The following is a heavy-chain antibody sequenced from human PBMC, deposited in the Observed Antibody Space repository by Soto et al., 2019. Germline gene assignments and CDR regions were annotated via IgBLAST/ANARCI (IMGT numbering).Heavy chain of an antibody. CDR3: ARDRGSGWYLTYYYYGMDV. V-gene: IGHV1-2*02. CDR1: GYTFSGYY. D-gene: IGHD6-19*01. CDR2: INPNSGGT. Sequence: ASVKVSCKASGYTFSGYYMHWVRQAPGQGLEWMGWINPNSGGTNYAQKFQGRVTMTRDTSISTAYMELSRLRSDDTAVYYCARDRGSGWYLTYYYYGMDVWGQGATVTVSS. J-gene: IGHJ6*02.